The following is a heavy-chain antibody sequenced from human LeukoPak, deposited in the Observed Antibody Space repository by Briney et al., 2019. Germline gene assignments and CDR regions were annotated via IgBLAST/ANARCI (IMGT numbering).Heavy chain of an antibody. CDR2: IRYDGSNK. J-gene: IGHJ5*02. CDR3: AKDRGYSGSYWTFDP. CDR1: GFTFSSYG. Sequence: PGGSLRLSCAASGFTFSSYGMHWVRQAPGKGLEWVAFIRYDGSNKYYADSVKGRFTISRDNSKNTLYLQMNSLRAEDTAVYYCAKDRGYSGSYWTFDPWGQGTLVTVSS. D-gene: IGHD1-26*01. V-gene: IGHV3-30*02.